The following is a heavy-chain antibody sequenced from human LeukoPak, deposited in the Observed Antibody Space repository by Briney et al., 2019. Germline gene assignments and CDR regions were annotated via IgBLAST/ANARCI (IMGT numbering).Heavy chain of an antibody. V-gene: IGHV3-7*01. Sequence: GGSLRLSCVVSGFTFSNYWMSWVRQAPGKGLEWVANIKQDESEKYYVDSVKGRFTISRDNAKNSLYLQMNSLRAEDTAVYYCARGSAVTANNFDFWGQGTLVSVSS. CDR2: IKQDESEK. CDR1: GFTFSNYW. J-gene: IGHJ4*02. D-gene: IGHD4-11*01. CDR3: ARGSAVTANNFDF.